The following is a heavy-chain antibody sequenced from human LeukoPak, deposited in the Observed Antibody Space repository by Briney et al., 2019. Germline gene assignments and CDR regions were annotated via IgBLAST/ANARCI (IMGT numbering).Heavy chain of an antibody. D-gene: IGHD6-19*01. CDR1: GGSVSSSSHY. CDR3: ARHQWLGPFDS. CDR2: IYFSGST. Sequence: SETLSLTCTVFGGSVSSSSHYWGWIRQPPGEGLEWIGSIYFSGSTYYSPSLKSRVTISVDPSTNQFSLKLSSVTAADTAVYFCARHQWLGPFDSWGQGTLVTVSS. J-gene: IGHJ4*02. V-gene: IGHV4-39*01.